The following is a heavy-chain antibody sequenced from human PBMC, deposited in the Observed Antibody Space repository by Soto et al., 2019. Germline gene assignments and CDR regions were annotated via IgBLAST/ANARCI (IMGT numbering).Heavy chain of an antibody. CDR2: ISSSSSYI. CDR3: ARVRRGQQLVYGMDV. D-gene: IGHD6-13*01. V-gene: IGHV3-21*01. J-gene: IGHJ6*02. CDR1: GFTFSSYS. Sequence: EVQLVESGGVLVKPGGSLRLSCAASGFTFSSYSMNWVRQAPGKGRELVSSISSSSSYIYYADSVKGRFTISRDNAKNSLYLQMNSLRAEDTAVYYCARVRRGQQLVYGMDVWGQGTTVTVSS.